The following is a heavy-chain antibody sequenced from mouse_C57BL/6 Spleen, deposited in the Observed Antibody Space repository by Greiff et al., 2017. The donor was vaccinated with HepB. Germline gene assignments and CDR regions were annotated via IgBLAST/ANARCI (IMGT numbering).Heavy chain of an antibody. Sequence: QVQLKQSGAELVKPGASVKISCKASGYAFSSYWMNWVKQRPGKGLEWIGQIYPGDGDTNYNGKFKGKATLTADKSSSTAYMQLSSLTSEDSAVYFCAGIYDGYYAWFAYWGQGTLVTVSA. CDR3: AGIYDGYYAWFAY. CDR2: IYPGDGDT. V-gene: IGHV1-80*01. D-gene: IGHD2-3*01. CDR1: GYAFSSYW. J-gene: IGHJ3*01.